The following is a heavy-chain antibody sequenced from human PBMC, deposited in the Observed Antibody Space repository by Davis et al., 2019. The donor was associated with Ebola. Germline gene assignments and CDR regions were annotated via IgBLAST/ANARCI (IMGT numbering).Heavy chain of an antibody. V-gene: IGHV4-30-4*01. CDR2: IYYSGST. J-gene: IGHJ6*02. Sequence: SETLSLTCTVSGGSISSGDYYWSWIRQPPGKGLEWIGYIYYSGSTYYNPSLKSRVTISVETSKNQFSLKLSSVTAADTAVYYCARLVYSSGWYGYYYYGMDVWGQGTTVTVSS. CDR1: GGSISSGDYY. CDR3: ARLVYSSGWYGYYYYGMDV. D-gene: IGHD6-19*01.